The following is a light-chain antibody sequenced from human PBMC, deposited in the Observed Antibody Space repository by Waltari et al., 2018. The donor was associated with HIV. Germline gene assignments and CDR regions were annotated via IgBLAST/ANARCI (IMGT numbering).Light chain of an antibody. J-gene: IGLJ3*02. CDR2: DNN. V-gene: IGLV1-51*01. Sequence: QSVLTQPPSVSAAPGQKVTIPCSGSSSNTGNNYVSWYQQLPGTAPKLLIYDNNQRPSGIPDRYSGSKSGTSATLGITGLQTGDEADYYCGTWDSSLSARVFGGGTKVTVL. CDR1: SSNTGNNY. CDR3: GTWDSSLSARV.